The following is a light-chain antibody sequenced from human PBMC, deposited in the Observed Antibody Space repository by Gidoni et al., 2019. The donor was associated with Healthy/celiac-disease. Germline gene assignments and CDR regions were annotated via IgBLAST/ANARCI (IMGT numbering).Light chain of an antibody. J-gene: IGKJ5*01. CDR2: LGS. Sequence: DMVMTQSPLSLPVTPGEPASISCSSSQSLLHSNGYNYLDWYLQKPGQSPQLLIYLGSTRASGVPDRFSGSGSGTEFTLKISRVEAEDVGVYYCMQALQTLPITFGQGTRLEIK. CDR3: MQALQTLPIT. CDR1: QSLLHSNGYNY. V-gene: IGKV2-28*01.